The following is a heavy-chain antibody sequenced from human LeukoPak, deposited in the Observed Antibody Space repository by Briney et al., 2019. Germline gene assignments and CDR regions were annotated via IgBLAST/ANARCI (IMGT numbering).Heavy chain of an antibody. J-gene: IGHJ4*02. CDR2: IKSKAEGGTR. CDR1: GFTFSNVL. V-gene: IGHV3-15*01. Sequence: PGGSLRLSCAASGFTFSNVLMTWVRQAPGKGLEWVGLIKSKAEGGTRDYAAPVKGRFAISRDDSKNTLYLQMNSLKTEDTAVYYCTTGFDYWGQGTLVTVSS. CDR3: TTGFDY.